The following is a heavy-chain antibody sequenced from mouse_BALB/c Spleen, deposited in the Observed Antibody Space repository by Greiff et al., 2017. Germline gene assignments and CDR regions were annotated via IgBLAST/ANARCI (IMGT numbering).Heavy chain of an antibody. Sequence: EVNVVESGGGLVQPGGSRKLSCAASGFTFSSFGMHWVRQAPEKGLEWVAYISSGSSTIYYADTVKGRFTISRDNPKNTLFLQMTSLRSEDTAMYYCARDLDYGNYVGYWGQGTTLTVSS. CDR1: GFTFSSFG. V-gene: IGHV5-17*02. D-gene: IGHD2-1*01. CDR2: ISSGSSTI. J-gene: IGHJ2*01. CDR3: ARDLDYGNYVGY.